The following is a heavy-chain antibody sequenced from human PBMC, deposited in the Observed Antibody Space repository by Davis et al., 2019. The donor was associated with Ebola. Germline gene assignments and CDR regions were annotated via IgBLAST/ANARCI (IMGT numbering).Heavy chain of an antibody. J-gene: IGHJ6*03. CDR3: AKVPYYYYMDV. CDR2: IRYDGNNK. Sequence: GESLKISCVASGFTFSSYYMHWVRQAPGKGLEWVAIIRYDGNNKNYADSLKGRFTISRDNSKNTLYLQMNSLRAEDTAVYYCAKVPYYYYMDVWGKGTTVTVSS. V-gene: IGHV3-30*02. CDR1: GFTFSSYY.